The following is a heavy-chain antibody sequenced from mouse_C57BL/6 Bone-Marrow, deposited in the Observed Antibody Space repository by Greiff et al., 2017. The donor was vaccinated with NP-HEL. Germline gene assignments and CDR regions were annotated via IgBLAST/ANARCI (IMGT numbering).Heavy chain of an antibody. V-gene: IGHV14-2*01. CDR3: ARNWAY. J-gene: IGHJ2*01. CDR1: GFNIKDYY. CDR2: IDPEDGET. D-gene: IGHD4-1*01. Sequence: EVQRVESGAELVKPGASVKLSCTASGFNIKDYYMHWIGRIDPEDGETKYAPKFQGKATITADTSSNTAYLQLSSLTSEDTAVYYCARNWAYWGQGTTLTVSS.